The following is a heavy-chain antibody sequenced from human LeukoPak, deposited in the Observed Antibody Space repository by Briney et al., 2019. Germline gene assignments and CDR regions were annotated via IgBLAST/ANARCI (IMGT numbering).Heavy chain of an antibody. CDR1: GGSFSDYY. CDR2: INHSGST. Sequence: SETLSLTCAVYGGSFSDYYWTWIRQPPGKGLEWIGEINHSGSTNYNPSLKSRVTILVDTSKNQFSLKLSSVTAADTAVYYCARWVVAADYYYYMDVWGKGTTVTVSS. D-gene: IGHD2-15*01. CDR3: ARWVVAADYYYYMDV. J-gene: IGHJ6*03. V-gene: IGHV4-34*01.